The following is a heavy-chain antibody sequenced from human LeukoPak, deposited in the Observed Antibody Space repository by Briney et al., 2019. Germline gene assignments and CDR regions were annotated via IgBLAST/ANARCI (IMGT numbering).Heavy chain of an antibody. CDR1: GGSISSYY. CDR3: ARGGITGTISSWFDP. J-gene: IGHJ5*02. Sequence: SETLSLTCTDSGGSISSYYWSWIRQPPGKGLEWIGYIYYSGSTNYNPSLKSRVTISVDTSKNQFSLKLSSVTAADTAVYYCARGGITGTISSWFDPWGQGTLVTVSS. V-gene: IGHV4-59*01. CDR2: IYYSGST. D-gene: IGHD1-20*01.